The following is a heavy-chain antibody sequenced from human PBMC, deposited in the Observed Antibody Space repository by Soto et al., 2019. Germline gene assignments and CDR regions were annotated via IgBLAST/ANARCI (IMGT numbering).Heavy chain of an antibody. CDR3: ARIYSGTYRLDV. CDR2: MYPGESDT. J-gene: IGHJ6*02. V-gene: IGHV5-51*01. D-gene: IGHD1-26*01. Sequence: GESLKISCNGSGYTFTIHCIAWVLQMPGKGLEWMGIMYPGESDTRYSPSFQGQVTMSADKSISTAYLQWSSLKASDTAMYYCARIYSGTYRLDVWGQGTTVTVSS. CDR1: GYTFTIHC.